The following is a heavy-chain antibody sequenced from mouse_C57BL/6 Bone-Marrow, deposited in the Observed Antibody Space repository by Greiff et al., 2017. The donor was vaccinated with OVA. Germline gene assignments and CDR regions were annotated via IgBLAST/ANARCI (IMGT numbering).Heavy chain of an antibody. V-gene: IGHV1-69*01. CDR2: IDPSDSYT. CDR1: GYTFTSYW. Sequence: QVQLQQPGAELVMPGASVKLSCKASGYTFTSYWMHWVKQRPGQGLEWIGEIDPSDSYTNYNQKFKGKSTLTVDKSSSTAYMQLSSLTSEDSAVYYCARDYGSSYDGYYAMDYWGQGTSVTVSS. D-gene: IGHD1-1*01. J-gene: IGHJ4*01. CDR3: ARDYGSSYDGYYAMDY.